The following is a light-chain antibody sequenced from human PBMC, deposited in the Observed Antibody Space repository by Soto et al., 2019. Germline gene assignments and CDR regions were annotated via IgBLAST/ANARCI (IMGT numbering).Light chain of an antibody. V-gene: IGLV2-23*01. CDR3: CSYAGGSTVV. Sequence: HSALTQPASVSGSPGQSITISCTGTSSDVGSYNLVSWYQQHPDKAPKLMIYEGSKRPSGVPNRFSGSKSGNTASLTISGLQAEDEADYYCCSYAGGSTVVFGGGTKLTVL. CDR2: EGS. CDR1: SSDVGSYNL. J-gene: IGLJ2*01.